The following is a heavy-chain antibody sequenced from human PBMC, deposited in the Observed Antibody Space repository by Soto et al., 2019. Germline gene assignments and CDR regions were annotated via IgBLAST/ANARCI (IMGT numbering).Heavy chain of an antibody. CDR1: GASISSSDYY. J-gene: IGHJ4*02. CDR2: IYYNGNT. CDR3: GRKSGYSDRSICYR. Sequence: SETLSLTCAVSGASISSSDYYWSWVRHRPGKGLEWIGYIYYNGNTFYSPSLTSRVTLSIDTSKNEFSLRLNSVTAADTAVYYCGRKSGYSDRSICYRWGQRTPVTVSS. D-gene: IGHD1-26*01. V-gene: IGHV4-31*11.